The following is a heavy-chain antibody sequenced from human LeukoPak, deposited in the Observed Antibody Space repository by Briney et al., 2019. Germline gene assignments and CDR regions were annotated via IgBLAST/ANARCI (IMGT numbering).Heavy chain of an antibody. V-gene: IGHV5-51*01. CDR1: GYSLTSYW. CDR3: ARHGGATYGSNLNPFDY. Sequence: GESLKISCKGSGYSLTSYWIGWVRQMPEKGLEWMGIIYPGDSDTRYSPSFQGQVTISADKSISTAYLQWSSLKASDTAMYYCARHGGATYGSNLNPFDYWGQGTLVTVSS. CDR2: IYPGDSDT. J-gene: IGHJ4*02. D-gene: IGHD1-26*01.